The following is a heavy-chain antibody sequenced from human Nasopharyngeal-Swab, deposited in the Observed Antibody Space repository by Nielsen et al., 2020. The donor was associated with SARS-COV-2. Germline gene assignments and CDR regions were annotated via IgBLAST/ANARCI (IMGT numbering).Heavy chain of an antibody. Sequence: SETLSLTCTVSGGSVSSASSYWNWIRQPPGKGLEWIGSIYYSGSTYYNPSLKSRVTISVDTSKNQFSLKLSSVTAADTAVYYCARSRSSSWLPFDYWGQGTLVTVSS. CDR3: ARSRSSSWLPFDY. V-gene: IGHV4-39*01. D-gene: IGHD6-13*01. CDR2: IYYSGST. J-gene: IGHJ4*02. CDR1: GGSVSSASSY.